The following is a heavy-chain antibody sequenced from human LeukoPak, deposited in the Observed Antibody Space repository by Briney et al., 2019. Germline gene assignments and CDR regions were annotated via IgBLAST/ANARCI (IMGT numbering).Heavy chain of an antibody. Sequence: PSETLSLTCTVSGGSISSYYWSWIRQPAGKGLEWIGRIYTSGSTNHNPSLKSRVTMSVDTSRNQFSLKLSSVTAADTAVYYCARDPPRVGGYYYYYMDVWGKGTTVTVSS. CDR3: ARDPPRVGGYYYYYMDV. CDR1: GGSISSYY. D-gene: IGHD1-26*01. V-gene: IGHV4-4*07. CDR2: IYTSGST. J-gene: IGHJ6*03.